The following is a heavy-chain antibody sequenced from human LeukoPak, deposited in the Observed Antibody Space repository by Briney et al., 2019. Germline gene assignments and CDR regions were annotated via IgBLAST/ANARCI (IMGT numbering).Heavy chain of an antibody. J-gene: IGHJ4*02. Sequence: SETLSLTCTVSGGSISSYYWSWIRQPPGKGLEWIAYIYYSGSTNYNPSLKSRVTISVDTSKNQFSLKLSSVTAADTAVYYCARRGIVGATPFDYWGQGTLVTVSS. CDR2: IYYSGST. CDR3: ARRGIVGATPFDY. V-gene: IGHV4-59*08. D-gene: IGHD1-26*01. CDR1: GGSISSYY.